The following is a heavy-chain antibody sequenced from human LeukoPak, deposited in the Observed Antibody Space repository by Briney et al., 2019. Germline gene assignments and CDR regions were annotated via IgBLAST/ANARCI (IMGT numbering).Heavy chain of an antibody. CDR3: ARDTTAVKAMGITMVRGVADY. J-gene: IGHJ4*02. V-gene: IGHV1-69*04. CDR2: IIPILGIA. D-gene: IGHD3-10*01. Sequence: SVKVSCKASGGTFSSYAISWVRQAPGQGLEWMGRIIPILGIANYAQKFQGRVTITADKSTSTAYMELSSLRSEDTAVYYCARDTTAVKAMGITMVRGVADYWGQGTLVTVSS. CDR1: GGTFSSYA.